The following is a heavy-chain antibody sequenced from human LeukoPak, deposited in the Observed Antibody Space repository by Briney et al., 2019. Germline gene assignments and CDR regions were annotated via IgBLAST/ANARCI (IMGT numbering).Heavy chain of an antibody. CDR3: ARAYDSSGYYRSYFDY. D-gene: IGHD3-22*01. Sequence: NPGGSLRLSCVASGFTFSTYDMNWVRQAPGKGLEWVSAITSTSNHINYADSVKGRFTISRDNSKNTVYLQMNSLRAEDTAVYYCARAYDSSGYYRSYFDYWGQGTLVTVSS. CDR2: ITSTSNHI. V-gene: IGHV3-21*01. CDR1: GFTFSTYD. J-gene: IGHJ4*02.